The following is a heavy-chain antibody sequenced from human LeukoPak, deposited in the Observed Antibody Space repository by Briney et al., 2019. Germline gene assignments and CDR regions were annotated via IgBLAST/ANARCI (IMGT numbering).Heavy chain of an antibody. V-gene: IGHV3-74*01. J-gene: IGHJ6*03. CDR2: INSDGSST. CDR1: GFTFSNYW. CDR3: AKDRCSNGVGCYYYYMDV. D-gene: IGHD2-8*01. Sequence: QPGGSLRLSCAASGFTFSNYWMHWVRQAPGKGLVWVSRINSDGSSTNYADSVKGRFTISRDNAKNTLYLQMNSLRAEDTAVYYCAKDRCSNGVGCYYYYMDVWGKGTTVTISS.